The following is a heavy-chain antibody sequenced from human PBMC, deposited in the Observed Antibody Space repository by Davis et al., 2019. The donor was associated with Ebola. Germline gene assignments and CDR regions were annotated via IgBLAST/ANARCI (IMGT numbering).Heavy chain of an antibody. CDR3: ARDSFCTYGVCNDRDFDY. CDR1: GGTFSKYT. CDR2: VVPILSFP. J-gene: IGHJ4*02. D-gene: IGHD2-8*01. Sequence: SVKVSCKASGGTFSKYTFSWVRQAPGQGLEWMGRVVPILSFPNYAQKFQDRVTITTDTSTSTAYMELRSLGSDDTAIYYCARDSFCTYGVCNDRDFDYWGQGTLVTVSS. V-gene: IGHV1-69*04.